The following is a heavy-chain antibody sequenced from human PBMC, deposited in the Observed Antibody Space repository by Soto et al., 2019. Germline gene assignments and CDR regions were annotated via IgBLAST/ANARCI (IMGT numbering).Heavy chain of an antibody. CDR1: GFSLSTSGVG. V-gene: IGHV2-5*02. CDR3: AHLAPPVSMVRGAVYFDY. D-gene: IGHD3-10*01. J-gene: IGHJ4*02. CDR2: IYWDDDK. Sequence: SGPTLVKPTQTLTLTCTFSGFSLSTSGVGVGWIRQPPGKALEWLALIYWDDDKRYSPSLKSRLTITKDTSKNQVVLTMTNMDPVDTATYYCAHLAPPVSMVRGAVYFDYWGQGTLVTVSS.